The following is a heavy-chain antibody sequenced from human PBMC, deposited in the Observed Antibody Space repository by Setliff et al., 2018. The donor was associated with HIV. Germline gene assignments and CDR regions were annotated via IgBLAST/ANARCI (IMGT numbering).Heavy chain of an antibody. J-gene: IGHJ6*03. Sequence: PSETLSLTCTVSGDSITTGVYYWSWIRQPPGKGLEWIGYIYYSGSTNYNPSLKSRVTISVDTSKNQFSLKLSSVTAADTAVYYCARHDDCSGGSCYPEGNYYYYMDVWGKGTTVTVSS. CDR1: GDSITTGVYY. V-gene: IGHV4-61*08. CDR2: IYYSGST. CDR3: ARHDDCSGGSCYPEGNYYYYMDV. D-gene: IGHD2-15*01.